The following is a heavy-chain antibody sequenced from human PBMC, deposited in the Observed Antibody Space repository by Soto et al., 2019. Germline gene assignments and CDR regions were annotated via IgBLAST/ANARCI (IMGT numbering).Heavy chain of an antibody. CDR1: GFTFSSYG. CDR2: ISYDGSNK. Sequence: QVRLVESGGGVVQPGRSLRLSCAASGFTFSSYGMHWVRQAPGKGLEWVALISYDGSNKYYADSVKGRFTISRDNSKNTLYLQMNSLRAEDTAVYYCAKVSVPAAIAYYYYGMDVWGQGTTVTVSS. J-gene: IGHJ6*02. CDR3: AKVSVPAAIAYYYYGMDV. D-gene: IGHD2-2*01. V-gene: IGHV3-30*18.